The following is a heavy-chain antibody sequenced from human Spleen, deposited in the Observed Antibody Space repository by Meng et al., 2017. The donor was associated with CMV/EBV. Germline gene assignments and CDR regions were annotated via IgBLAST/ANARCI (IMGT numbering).Heavy chain of an antibody. CDR3: AKGHSDAGAITYFDY. J-gene: IGHJ4*02. V-gene: IGHV3-30*02. CDR1: GFTFSSYG. CDR2: IRYDGSNK. Sequence: SGFTFSSYGMHWVRQAPGKGLEWVAFIRYDGSNKYYADSVKGRFTISRDNSKNTLYLQMNSLKAEDTAVYYCAKGHSDAGAITYFDYWGQGTLVTVSS. D-gene: IGHD1/OR15-1a*01.